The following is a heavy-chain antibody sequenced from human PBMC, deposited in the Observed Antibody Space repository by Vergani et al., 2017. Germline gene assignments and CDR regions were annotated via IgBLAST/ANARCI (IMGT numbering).Heavy chain of an antibody. D-gene: IGHD2-2*01. CDR2: ISPDGSAT. CDR3: ARDRVGYCSSTSCQYYFDY. Sequence: EVQLVESGGGLVQPGGSLRLSCAASGFSLSRFWMSWVRQAPEKGLEWVAHISPDGSATSYVDSVKGRFTISRDNTKNSLYLQMNSLRAEDTAVYYCARDRVGYCSSTSCQYYFDYWGQGTLVTVSS. V-gene: IGHV3-7*01. CDR1: GFSLSRFW. J-gene: IGHJ4*02.